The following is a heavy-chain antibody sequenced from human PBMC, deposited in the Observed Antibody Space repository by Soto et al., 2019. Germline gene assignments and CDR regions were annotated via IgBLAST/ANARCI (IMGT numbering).Heavy chain of an antibody. J-gene: IGHJ6*02. CDR2: INPKSGGT. V-gene: IGHV1-2*04. Sequence: ASVKVSCKASGYSFTDYHIHWVRQAPGQGLEWLGRINPKSGGTSTAQKFQGWVTMARDRSISTVYMELTRLRSDDTAVYFCARGHSTDCSNGVCSFFYNHEMDVWG. CDR1: GYSFTDYH. D-gene: IGHD2-8*01. CDR3: ARGHSTDCSNGVCSFFYNHEMDV.